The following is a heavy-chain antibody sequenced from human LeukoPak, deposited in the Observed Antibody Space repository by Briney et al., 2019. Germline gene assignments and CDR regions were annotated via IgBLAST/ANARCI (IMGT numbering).Heavy chain of an antibody. Sequence: SETLSLTCTVSGGSISSSSYYWGWIRQPPGKGLEWIGSIYYSGSTYYNPSLKSRVTISVDTSKNQFSLKLSSVTAADTAVYYCARGSITMTNMGARLFGQIDYWGQGTLVTVSS. CDR1: GGSISSSSYY. CDR3: ARGSITMTNMGARLFGQIDY. D-gene: IGHD3-22*01. J-gene: IGHJ4*02. CDR2: IYYSGST. V-gene: IGHV4-39*07.